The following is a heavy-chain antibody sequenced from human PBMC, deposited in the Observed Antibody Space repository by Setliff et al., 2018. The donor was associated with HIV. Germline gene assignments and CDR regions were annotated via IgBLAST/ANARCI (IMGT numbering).Heavy chain of an antibody. CDR1: GFTFTSSA. CDR2: IVVGSGNT. V-gene: IGHV1-58*02. D-gene: IGHD3-22*01. J-gene: IGHJ3*02. CDR3: AASKYYYDSSGSADDAFDI. Sequence: ASVKVSCKASGFTFTSSAMQWVRQARGQRLEWIGWIVVGSGNTNYAQKFQERVTITRDMSTSTAYVELSSLRSEDTAVYYCAASKYYYDSSGSADDAFDIWGQGTMVT.